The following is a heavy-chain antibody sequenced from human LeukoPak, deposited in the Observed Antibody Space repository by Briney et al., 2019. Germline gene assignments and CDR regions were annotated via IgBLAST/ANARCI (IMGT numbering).Heavy chain of an antibody. CDR3: ARGYCSSTSCYTGYFQH. CDR2: INPNSGGT. D-gene: IGHD2-2*02. Sequence: GSVKVSCKASGYTFTGYYMHWVRQAPGQGLEWMGWINPNSGGTNYAQKFQGRVTMTRDTSTSTVYMELSSLRSEDTAVYYCARGYCSSTSCYTGYFQHWGQGTLVTVSS. CDR1: GYTFTGYY. J-gene: IGHJ1*01. V-gene: IGHV1-2*02.